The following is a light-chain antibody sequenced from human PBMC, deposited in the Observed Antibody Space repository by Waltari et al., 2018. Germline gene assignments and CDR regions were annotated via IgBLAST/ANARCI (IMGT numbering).Light chain of an antibody. Sequence: QSVLTQPPSASGTPGQRVTISCSGSRSHIGSNYVYWYQQRPGTAPKLLIYRNNQRPDGVPDRFSGSKSGTSASLAISGLRSEDEADYYCAAWDDSLSGRVFGGGTKVTVL. V-gene: IGLV1-47*01. CDR1: RSHIGSNY. CDR2: RNN. CDR3: AAWDDSLSGRV. J-gene: IGLJ3*02.